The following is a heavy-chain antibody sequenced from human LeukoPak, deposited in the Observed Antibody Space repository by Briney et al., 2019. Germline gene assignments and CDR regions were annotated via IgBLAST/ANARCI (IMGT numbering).Heavy chain of an antibody. CDR2: LYSGDSDT. D-gene: IGHD6-13*01. CDR3: ARLYLPYTSAWYGSAFDI. CDR1: GYSFTSYW. J-gene: IGHJ3*02. Sequence: GESLKISCKSSGYSFTSYWIAWVRQMPGKGLEWIGILYSGDSDTRYSPSFQGQVTISADRSITTAYLQWSSLKASDTAMYYCARLYLPYTSAWYGSAFDIWGQGTMVTVSS. V-gene: IGHV5-51*01.